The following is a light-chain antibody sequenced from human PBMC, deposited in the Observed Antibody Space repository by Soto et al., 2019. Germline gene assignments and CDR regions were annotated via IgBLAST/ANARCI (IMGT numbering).Light chain of an antibody. CDR2: WAS. J-gene: IGKJ1*01. Sequence: DFVMTQSPDSLAVSLGERATINCKSSQSVLFSSDNKNYLAWYQQKPGQPPKLLIHWASTRESGVPDRFSGGGSGTDFTLTISSLQAEDVAVYYCQQYYGTSWTFGQGTKVEIK. CDR1: QSVLFSSDNKNY. V-gene: IGKV4-1*01. CDR3: QQYYGTSWT.